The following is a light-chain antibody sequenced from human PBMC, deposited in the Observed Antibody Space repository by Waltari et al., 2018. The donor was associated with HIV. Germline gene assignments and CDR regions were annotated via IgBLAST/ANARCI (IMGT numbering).Light chain of an antibody. Sequence: SYVLTQPPSVSMAPGKTARITCGGYNIGSKSVHWYQQKPGQAPVLVIYDDSDRPSAIPERVSGSNSGNTATLTISRVEAGDEADYYCQVWDSGIVVFGGGTKVTVL. CDR2: DDS. J-gene: IGLJ2*01. V-gene: IGLV3-21*04. CDR3: QVWDSGIVV. CDR1: NIGSKS.